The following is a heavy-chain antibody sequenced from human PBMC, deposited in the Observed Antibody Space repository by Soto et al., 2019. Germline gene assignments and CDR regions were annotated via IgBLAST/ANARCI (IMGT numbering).Heavy chain of an antibody. D-gene: IGHD3-10*01. CDR3: ARMVRGNSNFDY. Sequence: QLQLQESGPGLVKPSETLSLTCTVSSGSISTSTSYWGWIRQSPGKGMEWIGKIYYSGSTNYTPSLKSRVTKTVDTSKSQFSLKLGSVTAADTAVYYCARMVRGNSNFDYWGQGTLVTVSS. J-gene: IGHJ4*02. CDR2: IYYSGST. V-gene: IGHV4-39*01. CDR1: SGSISTSTSY.